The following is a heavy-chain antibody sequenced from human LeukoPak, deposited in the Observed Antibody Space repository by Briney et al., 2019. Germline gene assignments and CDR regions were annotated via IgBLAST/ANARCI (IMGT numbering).Heavy chain of an antibody. D-gene: IGHD2-15*01. J-gene: IGHJ1*01. CDR2: ISSSGDST. CDR3: VEDVVVIVAAKPGI. CDR1: GFSFSTYA. Sequence: GGSLRLSCAASGFSFSTYAMSWVRQAPRKGLEWVSSISSSGDSTYYADAVKGRFTISRDNSKNTLYLQMNSLRAEDTAVYYCVEDVVVIVAAKPGIWGQGTLVAVSS. V-gene: IGHV3-23*01.